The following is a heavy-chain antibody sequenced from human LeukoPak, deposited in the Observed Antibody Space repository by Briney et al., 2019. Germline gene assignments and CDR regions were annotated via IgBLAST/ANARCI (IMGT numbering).Heavy chain of an antibody. Sequence: GGSLRLSCGASGFLFSDSYMTWVRQAPGKGLEWVSYINDVGRTRFYADAVRGRFIISRDNAKQSLFLEMNNLRVEDTAIYYCARESKGQKLRSVGRDSTFSFYYKMDIRGQGTTVIVSS. CDR3: ARESKGQKLRSVGRDSTFSFYYKMDI. D-gene: IGHD1-26*01. CDR2: INDVGRTR. J-gene: IGHJ6*02. CDR1: GFLFSDSY. V-gene: IGHV3-11*01.